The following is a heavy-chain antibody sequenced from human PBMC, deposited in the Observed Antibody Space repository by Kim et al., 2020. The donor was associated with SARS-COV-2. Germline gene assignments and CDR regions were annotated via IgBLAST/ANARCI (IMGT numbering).Heavy chain of an antibody. CDR3: ATKDNPSYYYYGMDV. V-gene: IGHV3-23*01. J-gene: IGHJ6*02. CDR1: GSTFSSYA. Sequence: GGSLRLSCAASGSTFSSYAMTWVRQAPGKGLEWVSGISGSGGSTYYADSVKGRFTISRDNTKNTLYLQMDSLRADDTAVYYCATKDNPSYYYYGMDVWGHGTTVTVSS. CDR2: ISGSGGST. D-gene: IGHD2-15*01.